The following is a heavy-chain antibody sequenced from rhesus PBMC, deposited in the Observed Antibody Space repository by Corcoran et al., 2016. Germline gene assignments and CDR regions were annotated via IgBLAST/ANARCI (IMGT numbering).Heavy chain of an antibody. D-gene: IGHD3-16*01. CDR1: GYSISSNY. V-gene: IGHV4S7*01. J-gene: IGHJ4*01. CDR2: IYGSSGST. Sequence: QVQLQESGPGLVKPSETLSLTCAVSGYSISSNYWSLTRQPPGPELEWIGYIYGSSGSTYYNPTRKSRVTISKETSKNQFSLKLSSVTAADTAVYYCARVPGGYSGSYYYSPWGQGVLVTVSS. CDR3: ARVPGGYSGSYYYSP.